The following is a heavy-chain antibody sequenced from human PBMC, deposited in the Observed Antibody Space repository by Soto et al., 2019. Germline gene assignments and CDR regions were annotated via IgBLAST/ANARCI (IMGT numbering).Heavy chain of an antibody. CDR3: ARNPHYYDSSGYYVFDY. J-gene: IGHJ4*02. CDR1: GGTFSSYA. CDR2: IIPIFGTA. V-gene: IGHV1-69*13. Sequence: SVKVSCKASGGTFSSYAISWVRQAPGQGLEWMGGIIPIFGTANYAQKFQGRVTITADESTSTAYMELSSLRSEDTAVYYCARNPHYYDSSGYYVFDYWGQGTLVTVSS. D-gene: IGHD3-22*01.